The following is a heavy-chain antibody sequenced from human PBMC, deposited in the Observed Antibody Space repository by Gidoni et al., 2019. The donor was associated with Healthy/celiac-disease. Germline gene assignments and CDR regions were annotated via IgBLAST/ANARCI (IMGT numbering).Heavy chain of an antibody. D-gene: IGHD3-22*01. J-gene: IGHJ1*01. Sequence: QVQLQQWGAGLLKPSETLSLTCAVYGGSFSGYYWSWLRQPPGKGLEWIGEINHSGSTNYNPSLKSRVTISVDTSKNQFSLKLSSVTAADTAVYYCARVNLRRHYYDSSVLARPRYFQHWGQGTLVTVSS. CDR3: ARVNLRRHYYDSSVLARPRYFQH. V-gene: IGHV4-34*01. CDR2: INHSGST. CDR1: GGSFSGYY.